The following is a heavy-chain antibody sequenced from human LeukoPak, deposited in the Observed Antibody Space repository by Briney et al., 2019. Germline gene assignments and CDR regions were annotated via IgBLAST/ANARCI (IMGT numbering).Heavy chain of an antibody. CDR1: GFTFDDYA. J-gene: IGHJ6*03. CDR2: ISGDGGRT. D-gene: IGHD6-13*01. V-gene: IGHV3-43*02. CDR3: AKDMSYTSSWYGVVYLYYYMDV. Sequence: GGSLRLSCAASGFTFDDYAMHWVRQAPGKGLEWVSLISGDGGRTYYADSVKGRFSISRNNSKKSLYLQINSLRTEDTAFYYCAKDMSYTSSWYGVVYLYYYMDVRGRGTTVTVSS.